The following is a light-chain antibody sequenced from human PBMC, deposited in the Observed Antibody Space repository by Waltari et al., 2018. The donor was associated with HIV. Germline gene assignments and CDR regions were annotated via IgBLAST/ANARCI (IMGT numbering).Light chain of an antibody. Sequence: DIQMTQSPFSLSASVGDGVTITCRASQSIRNYLNWYRQKPGKAPQLLIYAASSLQSGIPARFSGSGSGTEFTLTISSLQSEDFAVYYCLQYNKWPPVYTFGQGTKLEIK. V-gene: IGKV1-39*01. CDR1: QSIRNY. CDR3: LQYNKWPPVYT. CDR2: AAS. J-gene: IGKJ2*01.